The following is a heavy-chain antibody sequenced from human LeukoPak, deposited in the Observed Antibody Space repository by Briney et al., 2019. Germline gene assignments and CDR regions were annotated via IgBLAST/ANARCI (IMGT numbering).Heavy chain of an antibody. V-gene: IGHV3-33*01. CDR3: ARSINGDLPDFDY. CDR1: GFTFSAYG. J-gene: IGHJ4*02. CDR2: IWYDGSNK. Sequence: GGSLRLSCAASGFTFSAYGMHWVRQAPGTGLEWVALIWYDGSNKYYADSVKGRFTISRDNSKNTLYLQMSSLRAEDTAVYYCARSINGDLPDFDYWGQGTLVTVSS. D-gene: IGHD4-17*01.